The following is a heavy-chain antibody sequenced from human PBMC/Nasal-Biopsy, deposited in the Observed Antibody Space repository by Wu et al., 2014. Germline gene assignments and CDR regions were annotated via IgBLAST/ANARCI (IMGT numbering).Heavy chain of an antibody. D-gene: IGHD3-10*01. CDR3: ARGDGSESYPYSPWYFDL. V-gene: IGHV6-1*01. CDR2: TYYRSQWYH. Sequence: NWIRQSPSRGLEWLGRTYYRSQWYHDYAESVRSRITVDPDTSKNQVSLQLSSVTPEDTAVYYCARGDGSESYPYSPWYFDLWGRGTLVTVSS. J-gene: IGHJ2*01.